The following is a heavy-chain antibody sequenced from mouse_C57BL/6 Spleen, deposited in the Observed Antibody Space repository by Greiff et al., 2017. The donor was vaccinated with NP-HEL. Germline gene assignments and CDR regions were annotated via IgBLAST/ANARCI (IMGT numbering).Heavy chain of an antibody. Sequence: QVQLQQSGPELVKPGASVKISCKASGYAFTSSWMNWVKQRPGKGLEWIGRIYPGDGDTNYNGKFKGKATLTADKSSSTAYMQLSGLTSEDSAVYFCAGGGSSYEYFDDWGKGTTLTVSS. CDR1: GYAFTSSW. D-gene: IGHD1-1*01. CDR2: IYPGDGDT. J-gene: IGHJ2*01. CDR3: AGGGSSYEYFDD. V-gene: IGHV1-82*01.